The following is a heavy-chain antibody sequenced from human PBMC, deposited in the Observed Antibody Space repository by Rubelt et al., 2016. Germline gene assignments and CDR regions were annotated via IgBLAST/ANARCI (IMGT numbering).Heavy chain of an antibody. CDR2: VNHNGNT. D-gene: IGHD2-15*01. CDR1: GGFFNNYY. V-gene: IGHV4-34*01. Sequence: QVQLQQWGAGLLKPSETLSLTCAVYGGFFNNYYWFWIRQPPGKGLEWIGEVNHNGNTNYNPSLKSRLTISLDTAKSQFPLKLGSVTATDTAVYDCAKELCSGGNCYLGYWGQGTRVTVSS. J-gene: IGHJ4*02. CDR3: AKELCSGGNCYLGY.